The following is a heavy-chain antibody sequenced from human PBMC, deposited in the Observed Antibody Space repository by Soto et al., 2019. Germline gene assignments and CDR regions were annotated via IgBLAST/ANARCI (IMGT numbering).Heavy chain of an antibody. CDR1: GFTFSSYS. CDR2: ISSSSSYI. D-gene: IGHD3-10*01. CDR3: ARDARLDYYGSGSRRYYFDY. Sequence: GGSLRLSCAASGFTFSSYSMNWVRQAPGKGLEWVSSISSSSSYIYYADSVKGRFTISRDNAKNSLYLQMNSLRAEDTAVYYCARDARLDYYGSGSRRYYFDYWGQGTLVTVSS. V-gene: IGHV3-21*01. J-gene: IGHJ4*02.